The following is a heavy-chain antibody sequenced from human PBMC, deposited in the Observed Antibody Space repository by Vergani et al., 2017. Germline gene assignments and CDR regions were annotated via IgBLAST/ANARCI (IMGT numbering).Heavy chain of an antibody. Sequence: QVQLQQWGAGLLKPSETLSLTCAVYGGSFSGYYWSWIRQPPGKGLEWIGEINHSGSTNYNPSLKSRVTISVDTSKNQFSLKLSSVTAADTAVYYCASGTYDVWSGHVRFDPWGQGTLVTVSS. CDR2: INHSGST. V-gene: IGHV4-34*01. CDR1: GGSFSGYY. D-gene: IGHD3-3*01. CDR3: ASGTYDVWSGHVRFDP. J-gene: IGHJ5*02.